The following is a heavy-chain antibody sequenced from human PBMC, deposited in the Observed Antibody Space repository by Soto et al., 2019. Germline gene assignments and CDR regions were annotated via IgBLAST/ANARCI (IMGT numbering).Heavy chain of an antibody. CDR2: IIPIFGTA. D-gene: IGHD3-10*01. J-gene: IGHJ4*02. CDR3: ARDAYYYGSGSRTAIDY. V-gene: IGHV1-69*13. CDR1: GGTFSSYA. Sequence: SVKVSCKASGGTFSSYAISWVRQAPGQGLEWMGGIIPIFGTANYAQKFQGRVTITADESTSTAYMELSSLRSEDTAVYYCARDAYYYGSGSRTAIDYCGQGTLVTVSS.